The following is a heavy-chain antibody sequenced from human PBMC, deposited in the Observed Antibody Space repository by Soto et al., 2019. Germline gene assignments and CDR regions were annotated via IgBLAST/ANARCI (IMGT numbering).Heavy chain of an antibody. V-gene: IGHV4-31*03. CDR3: AREYYYYGMDV. CDR1: GGSISSGGYS. CDR2: IYYSGST. Sequence: PXETLSLNCTVLGGSISSGGYSWSWNRQHPGKGLEWIGYIYYSGSTYYNPSLKSRVTISVDTSKNQFSLKLSSVTAADTAVYYCAREYYYYGMDVWGQGTTVTVSS. J-gene: IGHJ6*02.